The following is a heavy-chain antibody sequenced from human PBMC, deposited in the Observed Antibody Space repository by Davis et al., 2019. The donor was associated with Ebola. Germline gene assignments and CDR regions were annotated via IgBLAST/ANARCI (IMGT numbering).Heavy chain of an antibody. CDR3: ARAGGRYCSSTSCYPRKSVAWFDP. Sequence: SETLSLTCTVSGGSISSSSYYWGWIRQPPGKGLEWIGSIYYSGSTYYNPSLKSRVTISVDTSKNQFSLKLSSVTAADTAVYYCARAGGRYCSSTSCYPRKSVAWFDPWGQGTLVTVSS. J-gene: IGHJ5*02. CDR1: GGSISSSSYY. CDR2: IYYSGST. D-gene: IGHD2-2*01. V-gene: IGHV4-39*01.